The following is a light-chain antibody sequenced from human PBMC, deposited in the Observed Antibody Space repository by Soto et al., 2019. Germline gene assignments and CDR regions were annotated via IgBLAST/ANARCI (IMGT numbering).Light chain of an antibody. CDR2: AAS. V-gene: IGKV1-9*01. J-gene: IGKJ5*01. Sequence: DIQLTQSPSLLSAAVGDRATIICRASQGISRYLAWYQQKPGKAPKLLIYAASTLQSGVPSRFSGSGSGTEITLTISSLQPEDFATYYCQQLNSYPITFGQGTRLE. CDR1: QGISRY. CDR3: QQLNSYPIT.